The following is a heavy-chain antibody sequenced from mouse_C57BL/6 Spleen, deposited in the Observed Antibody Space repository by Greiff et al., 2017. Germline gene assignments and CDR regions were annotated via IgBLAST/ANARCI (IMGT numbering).Heavy chain of an antibody. CDR1: GFNIKDYY. CDR2: IDPEDGDT. D-gene: IGHD1-1*01. J-gene: IGHJ2*01. V-gene: IGHV14-1*01. Sequence: LQESGAELVRPGASVKLSCTASGFNIKDYYMHWVKQRPEQGLEWIGRIDPEDGDTEYAPKFQGKATMTADTSSNTAYLQLSSLTSEDTAVYYCTRGYYYGSRSFDYWGQGTTLTVSS. CDR3: TRGYYYGSRSFDY.